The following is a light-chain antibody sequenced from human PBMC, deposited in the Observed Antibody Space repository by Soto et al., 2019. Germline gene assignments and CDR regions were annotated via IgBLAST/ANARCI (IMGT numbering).Light chain of an antibody. CDR1: SSNLGAGYD. Sequence: QAVVTQPPSVSGAPGQRVTLSCTGNSSNLGAGYDVHWYKQVPGAAPKLVIFGNRNRPSGVPERFSGSKSGTSASLAITGLQDEDEADYYCQAYDYSLTASVFGGGTKVTVL. J-gene: IGLJ3*02. CDR2: GNR. V-gene: IGLV1-40*01. CDR3: QAYDYSLTASV.